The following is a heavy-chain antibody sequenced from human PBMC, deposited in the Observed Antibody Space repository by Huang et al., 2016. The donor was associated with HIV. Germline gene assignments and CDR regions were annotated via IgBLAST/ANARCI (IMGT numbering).Heavy chain of an antibody. J-gene: IGHJ5*02. CDR3: ARDWSISAAGYNLFDL. CDR1: GGTFSDYG. V-gene: IGHV1-69*13. CDR2: IIPMFGTE. D-gene: IGHD6-13*01. Sequence: QVHLVQSGAEVRKPGSSVKVSCMASGGTFSDYGINWVRQAPGQGLAWMGGIIPMFGTENNAQKIEGRVTISADESMRIAYMELSSLKSDDTAVYYCARDWSISAAGYNLFDLWGQGTLVTVSS.